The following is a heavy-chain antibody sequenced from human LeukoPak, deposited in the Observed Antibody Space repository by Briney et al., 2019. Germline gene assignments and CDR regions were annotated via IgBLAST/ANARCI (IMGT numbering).Heavy chain of an antibody. CDR1: GFTFSSYW. CDR3: ARDTISSSWDY. V-gene: IGHV3-7*01. J-gene: IGHJ4*02. Sequence: GGSLRLSCAASGFTFSSYWMSWVRQAPGKGLEWVANIKQDGSEEYYVDSVKGRVTISRDNAKNSLYLQMNSLRAEDTAVYYCARDTISSSWDYWGQGTLVTVSS. D-gene: IGHD6-6*01. CDR2: IKQDGSEE.